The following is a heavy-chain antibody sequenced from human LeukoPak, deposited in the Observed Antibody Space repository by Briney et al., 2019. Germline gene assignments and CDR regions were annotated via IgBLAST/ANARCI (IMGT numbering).Heavy chain of an antibody. CDR3: ARGDDILTGYYEYNY. CDR2: MSPNSGNT. J-gene: IGHJ4*02. Sequence: ASVKVSCKASGYTFTSYDINWVRQATGQGLGWMGWMSPNSGNTGYAQKFQGRVTMSRNTSISTAYMELSSLRSEDTAVYYCARGDDILTGYYEYNYWGQGTLVTVSS. D-gene: IGHD3-9*01. V-gene: IGHV1-8*01. CDR1: GYTFTSYD.